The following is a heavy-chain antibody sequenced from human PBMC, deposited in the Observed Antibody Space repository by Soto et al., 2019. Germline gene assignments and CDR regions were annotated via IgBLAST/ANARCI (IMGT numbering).Heavy chain of an antibody. D-gene: IGHD3-3*01. Sequence: PGGSLRLSCAASGFNFSSSAMHWVRQAPGKGLEWVATISYDGSYKNYVDSVKGRFTISRDNSKGTLHLQMNSLRAEDTAVYYCARVQERGGDMSGYYAPDVFDIWGQGKMVTVSS. CDR2: ISYDGSYK. V-gene: IGHV3-30*03. CDR3: ARVQERGGDMSGYYAPDVFDI. CDR1: GFNFSSSA. J-gene: IGHJ3*02.